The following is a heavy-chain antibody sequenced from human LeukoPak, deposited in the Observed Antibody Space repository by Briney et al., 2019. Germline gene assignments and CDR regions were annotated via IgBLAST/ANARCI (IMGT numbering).Heavy chain of an antibody. J-gene: IGHJ3*02. CDR1: GGSISSYY. CDR3: ARARSSWTGVNAFDI. V-gene: IGHV4-59*01. CDR2: IYYSGST. Sequence: KPSETLSLTCTVSGGSISSYYWSWIRQPPGKGLEWIGYIYYSGSTNYNPSLKSRVTISVDTSKNQFSLKLSSVTAADTAVYYCARARSSWTGVNAFDIWGQGTMVTVSS. D-gene: IGHD6-13*01.